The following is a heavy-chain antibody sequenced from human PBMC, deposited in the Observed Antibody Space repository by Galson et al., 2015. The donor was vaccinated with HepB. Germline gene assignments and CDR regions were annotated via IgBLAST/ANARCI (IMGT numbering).Heavy chain of an antibody. CDR2: IYYRGST. J-gene: IGHJ4*02. Sequence: WSWIRQHPGKGLEWIGYIYYRGSTNYNPSLRTRVLMSLDMSKNQFSPKLRSVTAEDTAVYYCARDSHASGWSSFDYWGLGTLVTVSS. D-gene: IGHD6-19*01. V-gene: IGHV4-31*02. CDR3: ARDSHASGWSSFDY.